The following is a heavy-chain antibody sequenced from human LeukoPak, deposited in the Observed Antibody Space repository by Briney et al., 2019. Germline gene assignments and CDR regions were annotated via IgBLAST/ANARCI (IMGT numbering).Heavy chain of an antibody. J-gene: IGHJ3*02. CDR1: GGTFSSFA. D-gene: IGHD2-21*02. Sequence: SVKVSCKTSGGTFSSFAISWVRQAPGQGLEWMGGVIPIFGTANYAQKFQGRVTITTDESTSTAHMELSSLRSEDTAVYYCASPYCGGDCSPITQGAFDIWGQGTMVTVSS. CDR3: ASPYCGGDCSPITQGAFDI. V-gene: IGHV1-69*05. CDR2: VIPIFGTA.